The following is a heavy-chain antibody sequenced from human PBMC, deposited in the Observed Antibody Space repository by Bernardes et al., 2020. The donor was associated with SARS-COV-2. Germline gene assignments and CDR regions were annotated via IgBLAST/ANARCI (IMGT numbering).Heavy chain of an antibody. J-gene: IGHJ5*01. Sequence: RFLTPSSAASRFTLHHESMSWVRPTPGKGLEWVSTVTPAVGGTYYADSVRGRFTISRDSSKRTVDLHMTSLRAEDTAVYYCAKYNSAWYHFESWGRGTLVTVSS. CDR3: AKYNSAWYHFES. CDR2: VTPAVGGT. V-gene: IGHV3-23*01. CDR1: RFTLHHES. D-gene: IGHD6-13*01.